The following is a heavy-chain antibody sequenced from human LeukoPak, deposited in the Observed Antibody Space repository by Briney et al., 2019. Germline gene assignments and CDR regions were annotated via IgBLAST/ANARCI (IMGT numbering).Heavy chain of an antibody. CDR1: GFTFSSYE. Sequence: GGSLRLSCAASGFTFSSYEMNWVRQAPGKGLEWLSYISSNGGTIHYADSVKGRFTISRDNAKDSLYLQMNGLRAEDTAVYYCARDGTPIYSTGWVYMDVWGKGTTVTISS. CDR2: ISSNGGTI. CDR3: ARDGTPIYSTGWVYMDV. J-gene: IGHJ6*03. V-gene: IGHV3-48*03. D-gene: IGHD6-25*01.